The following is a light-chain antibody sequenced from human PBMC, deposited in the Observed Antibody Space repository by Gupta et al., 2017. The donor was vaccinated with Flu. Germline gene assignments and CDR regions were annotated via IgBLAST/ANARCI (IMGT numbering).Light chain of an antibody. CDR1: SSDVGGYNY. V-gene: IGLV2-11*01. CDR3: GSYEDSYTFDLV. CDR2: DVS. Sequence: QSALTQPRSVSGSPGQSVTISCTGTSSDVGGYNYVSWYQPHPGKAPKLMIYDVSKRPSGVPDRFSGSKSRNTASLTISGLQAEDEADYYCGSYEDSYTFDLVFGGGTKLTGL. J-gene: IGLJ2*01.